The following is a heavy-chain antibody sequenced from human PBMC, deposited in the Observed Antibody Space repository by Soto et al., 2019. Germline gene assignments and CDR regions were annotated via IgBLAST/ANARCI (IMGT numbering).Heavy chain of an antibody. J-gene: IGHJ4*02. CDR1: GGSFSAYY. D-gene: IGHD5-12*01. V-gene: IGHV4-34*01. Sequence: QVQLQQWGAGLLKPSETLSLTCAVYGGSFSAYYWSWIRQPPGKGLEWIGEINHSGSTTYNPSLKRRVTISVERSKNQFSLKLSSVTAADTALYYCARGVGYAGVDYWGQGTLVTVSS. CDR2: INHSGST. CDR3: ARGVGYAGVDY.